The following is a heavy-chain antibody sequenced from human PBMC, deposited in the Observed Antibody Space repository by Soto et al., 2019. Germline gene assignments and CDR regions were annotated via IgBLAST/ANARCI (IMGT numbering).Heavy chain of an antibody. V-gene: IGHV4-59*01. CDR1: GGSISSYY. D-gene: IGHD3-16*01. CDR2: IYYSGST. Sequence: QVQLQESGPGLVKPSETLSLTCTVSGGSISSYYWSWIRQPPGKGLEWIGYIYYSGSTNYNPSLQSRVTISVDTSKNQFSLKLSSVPAADTAVYYCARVPGLGWFDPWGQGTLVTVSS. CDR3: ARVPGLGWFDP. J-gene: IGHJ5*02.